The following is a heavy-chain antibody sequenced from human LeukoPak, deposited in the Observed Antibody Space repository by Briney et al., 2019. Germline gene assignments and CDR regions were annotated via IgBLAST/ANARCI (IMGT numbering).Heavy chain of an antibody. Sequence: GESLKISCKGSGYSFPTSWIGWVRQLPGKGLEWMGIIYPGDSDTRYSPSLQGQVTISADKSISTAYLQWSSLKASDTAMYYCARHYSGFDYWGQGTLVTVSS. D-gene: IGHD6-13*01. CDR1: GYSFPTSW. J-gene: IGHJ4*02. CDR2: IYPGDSDT. V-gene: IGHV5-51*01. CDR3: ARHYSGFDY.